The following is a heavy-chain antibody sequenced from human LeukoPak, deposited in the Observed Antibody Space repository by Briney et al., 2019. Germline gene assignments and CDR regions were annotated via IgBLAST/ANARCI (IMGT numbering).Heavy chain of an antibody. CDR2: ISASGSN. CDR1: GGSISSYF. CDR3: ARDRLLWFGELDS. V-gene: IGHV4-4*07. J-gene: IGHJ5*01. Sequence: SETLSLTCIVSGGSISSYFWSWIRQPAGKGLEWIGRISASGSNNYNPSLKSRVTLSVDTSKNQFSLRLSSVTAADTAVYYCARDRLLWFGELDSWGQGTLVIVSS. D-gene: IGHD3-10*01.